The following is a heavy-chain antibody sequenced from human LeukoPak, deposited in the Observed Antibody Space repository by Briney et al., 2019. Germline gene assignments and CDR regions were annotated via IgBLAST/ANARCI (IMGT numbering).Heavy chain of an antibody. J-gene: IGHJ3*02. D-gene: IGHD3-22*01. CDR2: IIPIFGTA. V-gene: IGHV1-69*13. Sequence: SVKVSCKASGGTFSSYTISWVRQAPGQGLEWMGGIIPIFGTANYAQKFQGRVTITADESTSTAYMELSSLRSEDTAVYYCARALSITMIVVPDAFDIWGQGTMVTVSS. CDR3: ARALSITMIVVPDAFDI. CDR1: GGTFSSYT.